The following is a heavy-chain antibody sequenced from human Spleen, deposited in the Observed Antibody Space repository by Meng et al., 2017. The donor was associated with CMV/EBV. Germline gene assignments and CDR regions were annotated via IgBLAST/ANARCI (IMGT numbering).Heavy chain of an antibody. D-gene: IGHD3-16*01. CDR1: GFSFSDYY. J-gene: IGHJ4*02. CDR2: STNSGTTI. CDR3: ARDWGAQGGVDY. V-gene: IGHV3-11*04. Sequence: GESLKISCAASGFSFSDYYMSWIRQAPGKGLEWLSYSTNSGTTIYYADSVKGRFTISRDNSKNSLYLQMNSLRAEDTAIYYCARDWGAQGGVDYWGQGALVTVSS.